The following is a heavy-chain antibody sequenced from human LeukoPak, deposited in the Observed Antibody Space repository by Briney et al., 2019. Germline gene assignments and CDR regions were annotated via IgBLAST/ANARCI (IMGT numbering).Heavy chain of an antibody. V-gene: IGHV3-9*01. Sequence: PGRSLRLSCVVSGFRFDGYGMHWVRQAPGKGLEWVSGISWSGTTTGYADSVKGRFTISRDSAKNSLYLQMDSLRVEDTGLYYCAKDESTGGFAPGYFYGMGVWGQGTTVTVSS. CDR2: ISWSGTTT. CDR1: GFRFDGYG. CDR3: AKDESTGGFAPGYFYGMGV. J-gene: IGHJ6*02. D-gene: IGHD3-16*01.